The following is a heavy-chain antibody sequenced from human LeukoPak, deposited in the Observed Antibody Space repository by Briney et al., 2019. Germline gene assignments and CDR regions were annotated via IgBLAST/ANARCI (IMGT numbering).Heavy chain of an antibody. CDR3: AREPLRTEHIDY. CDR1: GYTFTSYD. Sequence: ASVKVSCKASGYTFTSYDINWVRQATGQGLEWVGWMNPNSGNTGYAQKFQGRVTMTRDTSTRTAYMELSSLRSEDSAVYYCAREPLRTEHIDYWGQGTLVTVSS. CDR2: MNPNSGNT. D-gene: IGHD1-14*01. J-gene: IGHJ4*02. V-gene: IGHV1-8*01.